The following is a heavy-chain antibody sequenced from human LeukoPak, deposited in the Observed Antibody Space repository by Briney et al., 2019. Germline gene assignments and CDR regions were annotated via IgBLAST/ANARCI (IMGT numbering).Heavy chain of an antibody. Sequence: GGSLRLSCAASGFTFSSYEMNWVRQAPGKGLEWVSYISSSGSTIYYADSVKGRFTISRDNAKNSLYLRMNSLRAEDTAVYYCARDPLRYFDWLPRANYYGMDVWGQGTTVTVSS. CDR2: ISSSGSTI. J-gene: IGHJ6*02. D-gene: IGHD3-9*01. CDR1: GFTFSSYE. CDR3: ARDPLRYFDWLPRANYYGMDV. V-gene: IGHV3-48*03.